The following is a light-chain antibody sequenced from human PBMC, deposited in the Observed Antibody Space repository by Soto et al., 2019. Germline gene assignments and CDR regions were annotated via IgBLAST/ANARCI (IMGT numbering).Light chain of an antibody. Sequence: QSALTQPASVSGSPGQSITISCTGTSSDVWSHNLVSWYQQHPGQAPKLMIYEVSKRPLGVSARFSASKSANTASLTISGLQAEDEADYYCCSYGGSRAVFGGGTQLTVL. CDR2: EVS. CDR1: SSDVWSHNL. V-gene: IGLV2-23*02. CDR3: CSYGGSRAV. J-gene: IGLJ7*01.